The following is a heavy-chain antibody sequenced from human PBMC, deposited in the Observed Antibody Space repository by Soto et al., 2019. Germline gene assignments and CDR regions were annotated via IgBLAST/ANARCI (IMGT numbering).Heavy chain of an antibody. CDR1: GGTFSSYA. CDR2: IIPIVGTA. J-gene: IGHJ5*02. V-gene: IGHV1-69*13. D-gene: IGHD2-2*02. Sequence: ASVKVSCKASGGTFSSYAISWVRQAPGQGLEWMGVIIPIVGTANYAQKFQGRVTITADESTSTAYMELSSLRSEDTAVYYCARDRGYCSSTSCYMGDNWFDPWGQGTLVTVSS. CDR3: ARDRGYCSSTSCYMGDNWFDP.